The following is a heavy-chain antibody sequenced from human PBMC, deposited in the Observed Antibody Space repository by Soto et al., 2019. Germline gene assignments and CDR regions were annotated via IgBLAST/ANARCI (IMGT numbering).Heavy chain of an antibody. CDR2: INHSGST. V-gene: IGHV4-34*01. Sequence: SETLSLTCAVYGRSFSGYSRSWIRQPPGNGLEWIGEINHSGSTNYNPSVKSRVTISLDTSKNQFSLKLSSVTAGDTAVYYCARGSGDYDFWSGYYYYYYGMDVWGQGTTVTVSS. J-gene: IGHJ6*02. CDR3: ARGSGDYDFWSGYYYYYYGMDV. D-gene: IGHD3-3*01. CDR1: GRSFSGYS.